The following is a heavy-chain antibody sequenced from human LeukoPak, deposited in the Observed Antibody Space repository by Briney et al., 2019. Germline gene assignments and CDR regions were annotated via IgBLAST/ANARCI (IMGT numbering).Heavy chain of an antibody. Sequence: ASVKVSCKASGYTFTSYGISWVRQAPGQGLEWMGWISAYNGNINYAQKLQGRVTMTTDTSTSSAYMELRSLRSDDTAVYYCARDPLGNYGDYSWGQGTLVTVSS. D-gene: IGHD4-17*01. J-gene: IGHJ4*02. CDR1: GYTFTSYG. CDR2: ISAYNGNI. V-gene: IGHV1-18*01. CDR3: ARDPLGNYGDYS.